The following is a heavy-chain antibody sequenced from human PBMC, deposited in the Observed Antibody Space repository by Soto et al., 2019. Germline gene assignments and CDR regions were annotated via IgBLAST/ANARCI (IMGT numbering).Heavy chain of an antibody. Sequence: ASVKVSCKASGYTFTSYAMHWVRQAPGQRLEWMGWINAGNGNTKYSQKFQGRVTITRDTSASTAYMELSSLRSEDTAVYYCAREGRKQWLVARRYNWFDPWGQGTLVTVSS. CDR1: GYTFTSYA. CDR2: INAGNGNT. CDR3: AREGRKQWLVARRYNWFDP. D-gene: IGHD6-19*01. V-gene: IGHV1-3*01. J-gene: IGHJ5*02.